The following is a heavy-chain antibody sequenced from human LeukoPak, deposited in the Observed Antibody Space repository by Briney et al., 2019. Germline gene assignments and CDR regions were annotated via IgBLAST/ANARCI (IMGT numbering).Heavy chain of an antibody. CDR3: GRHREWSLSYHYYYMDV. V-gene: IGHV3-21*01. CDR2: ISSGGSYV. Sequence: PGGSLRLSCAASGFTFNTYSMNWVRQAPGKGLEWVSSISSGGSYVYYADSVKGRFTISRDNAKNSLYLQMNSLRAEDTAVYYCGRHREWSLSYHYYYMDVWGQGTTVTVSS. J-gene: IGHJ6*03. CDR1: GFTFNTYS. D-gene: IGHD3-3*01.